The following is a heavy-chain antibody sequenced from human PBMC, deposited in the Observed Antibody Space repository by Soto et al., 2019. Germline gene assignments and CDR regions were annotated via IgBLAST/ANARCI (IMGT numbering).Heavy chain of an antibody. CDR2: ISYDETTT. Sequence: QVQLVESGGGVVQPGRSLRLSCAASGFSFSAYAIHWVRQAPGKGLEWVALISYDETTTYYADSVKGRFTISRDNSKNTLYLQMNSLRSEDTAVYYCARARQNLVVNEYFQYWGQGTLVIVSS. J-gene: IGHJ1*01. V-gene: IGHV3-30-3*01. CDR1: GFSFSAYA. D-gene: IGHD2-8*02. CDR3: ARARQNLVVNEYFQY.